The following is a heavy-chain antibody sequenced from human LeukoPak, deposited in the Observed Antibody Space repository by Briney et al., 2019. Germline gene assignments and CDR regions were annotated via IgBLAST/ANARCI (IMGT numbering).Heavy chain of an antibody. J-gene: IGHJ4*02. V-gene: IGHV4-39*07. D-gene: IGHD5-24*01. Sequence: SETLSLTCTVPGGSISSSSYYWGWIRQPPGKGLEWIGSIYYSGSTYYNPSLKSRVTISVDTSKNQFSLKLSSVTAADTAVYYCARGSRDGYDYPLDYWGQGTLVTVFS. CDR3: ARGSRDGYDYPLDY. CDR1: GGSISSSSYY. CDR2: IYYSGST.